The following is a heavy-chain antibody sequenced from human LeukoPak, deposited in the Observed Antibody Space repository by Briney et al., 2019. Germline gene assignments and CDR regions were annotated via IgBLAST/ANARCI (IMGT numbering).Heavy chain of an antibody. D-gene: IGHD1-14*01. CDR2: IKQDGSEK. V-gene: IGHV3-7*03. J-gene: IGHJ3*02. Sequence: GGSLRLSCAASGFTFSSYWVSWVRQAPGKGLEWVANIKQDGSEKYYVDSVKGRFTISRDNSKNSLSLQMNSLRAEDTAVYYCARGSRLWRPPDALDIWGQGTIVTVSS. CDR3: ARGSRLWRPPDALDI. CDR1: GFTFSSYW.